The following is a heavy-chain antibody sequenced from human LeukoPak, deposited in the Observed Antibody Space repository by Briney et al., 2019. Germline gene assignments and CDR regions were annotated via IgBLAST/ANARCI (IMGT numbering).Heavy chain of an antibody. D-gene: IGHD3-22*01. V-gene: IGHV1-18*01. CDR1: GYTFTSYG. CDR2: ISAYNGNT. CDR3: ARPDYDSSGYRRGKDAFDI. Sequence: ASVKVSCKASGYTFTSYGISWVRQAPGQGLEWMGWISAYNGNTNYAQKLQGRVTTTRDTSTSTVYMELSSLRSEDTAVYYCARPDYDSSGYRRGKDAFDIWGQGTMATVSS. J-gene: IGHJ3*02.